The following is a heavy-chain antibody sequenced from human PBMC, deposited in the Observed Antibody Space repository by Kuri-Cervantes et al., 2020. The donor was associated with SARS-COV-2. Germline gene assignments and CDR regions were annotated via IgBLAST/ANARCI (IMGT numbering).Heavy chain of an antibody. J-gene: IGHJ6*02. V-gene: IGHV3-48*01. CDR2: ISSSSSTI. CDR3: ARDSVRYYYDSSGYYPPRDYYYYGMDV. CDR1: GFTFSSYS. D-gene: IGHD3-22*01. Sequence: GESLKISCAASGFTFSSYSMNWVRQAPGKGLEWVSYISSSSSTIYYADSVKGRFTTSRDNAKNSLYLQMNSLRAEDTAVYYCARDSVRYYYDSSGYYPPRDYYYYGMDVWGQGTTVTVSS.